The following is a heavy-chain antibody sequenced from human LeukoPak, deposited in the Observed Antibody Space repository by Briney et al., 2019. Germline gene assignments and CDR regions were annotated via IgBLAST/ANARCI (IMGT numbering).Heavy chain of an antibody. CDR1: GFTFSSYA. CDR2: ISYDGSNK. Sequence: PGGSLRLSCAASGFTFSSYAMHWVRQAPGKGLEWVAVISYDGSNKYYADSVKGRFTISRDNSKNTLYLQMNSLRAEDTAVYYCARDISYYGSGSYSSPDYWGQGTLVTVSS. CDR3: ARDISYYGSGSYSSPDY. V-gene: IGHV3-30*04. J-gene: IGHJ4*02. D-gene: IGHD3-10*01.